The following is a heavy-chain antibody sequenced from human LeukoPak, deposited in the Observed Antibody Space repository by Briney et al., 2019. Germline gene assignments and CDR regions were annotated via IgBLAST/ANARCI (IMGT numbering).Heavy chain of an antibody. CDR1: GGSISSGGYY. J-gene: IGHJ4*02. D-gene: IGHD6-13*01. CDR2: IYYSGST. Sequence: SQTLSLTCTVSGGSISSGGYYWSWIRQHPGKGLEWIGYIYYSGSTNYNPSLKSRVTISVDTSKNQFSLKLSSVTAADTAVHYCARRVISSRYSHFDYWGQGTLVTVSS. V-gene: IGHV4-31*03. CDR3: ARRVISSRYSHFDY.